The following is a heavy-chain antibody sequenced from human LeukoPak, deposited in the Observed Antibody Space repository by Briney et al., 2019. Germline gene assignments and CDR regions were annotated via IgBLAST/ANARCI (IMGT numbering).Heavy chain of an antibody. D-gene: IGHD6-19*01. V-gene: IGHV3-21*01. J-gene: IGHJ6*02. CDR3: ARQRNAPVDYYGMDV. CDR1: GFTFSSYS. Sequence: GGSLRLSCAASGFTFSSYSMNWVRQAPGKGLEWVSSISSSSSYIYYADSVKGRFTISRDNAKNSLYLQMNSLRAEDTAVYYCARQRNAPVDYYGMDVWGQGTTVTVSS. CDR2: ISSSSSYI.